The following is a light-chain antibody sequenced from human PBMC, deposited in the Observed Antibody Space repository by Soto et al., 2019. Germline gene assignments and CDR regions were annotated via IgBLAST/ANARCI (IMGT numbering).Light chain of an antibody. V-gene: IGKV3-11*01. J-gene: IGKJ1*01. Sequence: EIVLTQSRATLSLSPGERATLSCMASQSVSGYLAWYQQKPGQAPRLLIYDASNRATGIPARFSGSGSGTDFTLTISSLEPEDFAVYYCQQCSKWPPKFGQGTKVDIK. CDR3: QQCSKWPPK. CDR1: QSVSGY. CDR2: DAS.